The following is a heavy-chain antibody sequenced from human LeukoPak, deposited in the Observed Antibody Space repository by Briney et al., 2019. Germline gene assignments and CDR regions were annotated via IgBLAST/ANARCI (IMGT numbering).Heavy chain of an antibody. CDR2: INPNSGST. CDR1: GYTFTNYY. CDR3: ARDLYYYGMDV. V-gene: IGHV1-2*02. J-gene: IGHJ6*02. Sequence: ASVKVSCKASGYTFTNYYIHWVRQAPGQGLEWMGWINPNSGSTNYAQKFQGRVTMTRDTSISTAYMELSRLRSDDTAVYYCARDLYYYGMDVWDQGTTVTVSS.